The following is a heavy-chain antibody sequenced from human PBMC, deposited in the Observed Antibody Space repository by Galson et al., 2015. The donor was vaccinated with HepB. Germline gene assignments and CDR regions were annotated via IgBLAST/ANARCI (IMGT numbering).Heavy chain of an antibody. CDR2: ISYDGSNK. CDR1: GFTFSSYA. D-gene: IGHD6-6*01. J-gene: IGHJ4*02. V-gene: IGHV3-30-3*01. CDR3: ARERGGSYSSSLGY. Sequence: SLRLSCAASGFTFSSYAMHWVRQAPGKGLEWVAVISYDGSNKYYADSVKGRFTISRDNSKNTLYLQMNSLRAEDTAVYYCARERGGSYSSSLGYWGQGTLVTVSS.